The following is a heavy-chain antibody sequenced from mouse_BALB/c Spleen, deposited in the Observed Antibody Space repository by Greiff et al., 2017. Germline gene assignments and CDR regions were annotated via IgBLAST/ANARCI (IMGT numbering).Heavy chain of an antibody. V-gene: IGHV1-18*01. Sequence: VQLKESGPELVKPGASVKVSCKASGYAFTSYNMDWVKQSHGKSLEWIGDINPNNGGTIYNQKFKGKATLTVDKSSSTAYMELRSLTSEDTAVYYCARGEGYDGGFAYWGQGTLVTVSA. CDR1: GYAFTSYN. CDR3: ARGEGYDGGFAY. CDR2: INPNNGGT. J-gene: IGHJ3*01. D-gene: IGHD2-2*01.